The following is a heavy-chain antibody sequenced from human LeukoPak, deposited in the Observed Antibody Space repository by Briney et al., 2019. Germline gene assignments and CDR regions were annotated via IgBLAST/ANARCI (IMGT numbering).Heavy chain of an antibody. J-gene: IGHJ4*02. CDR2: IKTDGSST. D-gene: IGHD5-24*01. CDR1: GFTFSSYW. Sequence: GGSLRLSCAASGFTFSSYWMHWVRQAPGKGLVWVPHIKTDGSSTNYAESVKGRFTISRDNAKNSLYLQMNSLRDEDTAVYSCARDGVRDGLYFDRWGQGTLVTVSS. CDR3: ARDGVRDGLYFDR. V-gene: IGHV3-74*01.